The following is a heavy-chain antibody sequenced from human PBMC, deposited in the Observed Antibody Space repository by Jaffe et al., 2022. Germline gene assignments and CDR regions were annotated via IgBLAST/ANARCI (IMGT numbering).Heavy chain of an antibody. CDR1: GFTFSSYS. Sequence: EVQLVESGGGLVKPGGSLRLSCAASGFTFSSYSMNWVRQAPGKGLEWVSSISSSSSYIYYADSVKGRFTISRDNAKNSLYLQMNSLRAEDTAVYYCARALGYCSGGSCYEATDAFDIWGQGTMVTVSS. CDR3: ARALGYCSGGSCYEATDAFDI. D-gene: IGHD2-15*01. CDR2: ISSSSSYI. J-gene: IGHJ3*02. V-gene: IGHV3-21*01.